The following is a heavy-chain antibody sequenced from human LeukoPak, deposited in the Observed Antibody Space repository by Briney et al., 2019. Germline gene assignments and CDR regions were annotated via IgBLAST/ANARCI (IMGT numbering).Heavy chain of an antibody. D-gene: IGHD2-15*01. Sequence: SGGSLRLSCAASGFTFSPYWLNWCRQAPGKGLEWVANIKPDGSEKYYVDSVKGRFTISRDNAKNSLYVQLNSLRAEDTAVYYCARGLTRAADWGQGTLVTVSS. CDR1: GFTFSPYW. J-gene: IGHJ4*02. CDR3: ARGLTRAAD. CDR2: IKPDGSEK. V-gene: IGHV3-7*04.